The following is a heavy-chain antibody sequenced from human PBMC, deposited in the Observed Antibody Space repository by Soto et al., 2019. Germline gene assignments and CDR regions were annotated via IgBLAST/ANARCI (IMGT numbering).Heavy chain of an antibody. CDR1: GDSVSSNSAA. CDR3: ARARGTRGYYYYGMDV. Sequence: SQTLSLTCAISGDSVSSNSAAWNWIRQSPSRGLEWLGRTYYRSKWYNDYAVSVKSRITINPDTSKNQFSLQLNSVTPEDTAAYYCARARGTRGYYYYGMDVWGQGTTVTVS. D-gene: IGHD3-10*01. J-gene: IGHJ6*02. V-gene: IGHV6-1*01. CDR2: TYYRSKWYN.